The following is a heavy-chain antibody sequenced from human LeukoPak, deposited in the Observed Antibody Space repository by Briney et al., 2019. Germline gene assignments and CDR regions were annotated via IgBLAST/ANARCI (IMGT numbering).Heavy chain of an antibody. J-gene: IGHJ4*02. D-gene: IGHD3-3*01. CDR2: IYYSGST. V-gene: IGHV4-39*07. Sequence: SETLSLTCTVSGGSISSSSYYWGWIRQPPGKGLEWIGSIYYSGSTNYNPSLKSRVTISVDTSKNQFSLKLSSVTAADTAVYYCARGGYDFWSGYYSGPPVDYWGQGTLVTVSS. CDR3: ARGGYDFWSGYYSGPPVDY. CDR1: GGSISSSSYY.